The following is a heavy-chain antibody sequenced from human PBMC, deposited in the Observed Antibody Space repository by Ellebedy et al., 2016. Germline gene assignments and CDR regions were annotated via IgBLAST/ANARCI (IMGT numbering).Heavy chain of an antibody. CDR2: INPSGGAA. V-gene: IGHV1-46*01. J-gene: IGHJ1*01. CDR3: ARGRDSTKASGNEFFHH. CDR1: GDTFTTHY. D-gene: IGHD5-24*01. Sequence: ASVKVSCKASGDTFTTHYIHWMRQAPGQGLEWMGIINPSGGAASYARRFRGRVAMTRDTSTSAVYMELSGLTSDDTAVFYCARGRDSTKASGNEFFHHWGQGTAVTVSS.